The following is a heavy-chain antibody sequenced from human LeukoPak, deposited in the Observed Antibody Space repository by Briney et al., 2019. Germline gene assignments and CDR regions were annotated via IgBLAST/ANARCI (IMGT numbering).Heavy chain of an antibody. D-gene: IGHD3-3*01. J-gene: IGHJ4*02. CDR3: AREASLTYYDFWSGYYSGGGYFDY. CDR2: IYTSGST. Sequence: SETLSLTCTVSGGSISSYYWSWIRQPAGKGLEWIGRIYTSGSTNYNPSLNSRVTMSVATSKNPFSLKLSSVTAADTAVYYCAREASLTYYDFWSGYYSGGGYFDYWGQGTLVTVSS. CDR1: GGSISSYY. V-gene: IGHV4-4*07.